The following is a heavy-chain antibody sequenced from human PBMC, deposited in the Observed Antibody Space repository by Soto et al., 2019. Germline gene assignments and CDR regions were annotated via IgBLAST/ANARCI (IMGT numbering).Heavy chain of an antibody. J-gene: IGHJ4*02. CDR2: IYHSGST. D-gene: IGHD2-15*01. V-gene: IGHV4-30-2*01. CDR3: ARRYCSGGSCYAEYFDY. Sequence: PSETLSLTCAVSGGSISSGGYSWSWIRQPPGKGLEWIGYIYHSGSTYYNPSLKSRVTISVDRSKNQFSLKLSSVTAADTAVYYCARRYCSGGSCYAEYFDYWGQGTLVTVSS. CDR1: GGSISSGGYS.